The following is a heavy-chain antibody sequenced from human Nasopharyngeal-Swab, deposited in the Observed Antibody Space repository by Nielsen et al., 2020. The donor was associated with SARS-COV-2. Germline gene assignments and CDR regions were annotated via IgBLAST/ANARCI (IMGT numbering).Heavy chain of an antibody. J-gene: IGHJ5*02. CDR2: VYPGNSEV. CDR3: ARRAARDGYNYEVDP. Sequence: ESLKISCMASGYSFVNHWIGWVRQKPGKGLEWMGMVYPGNSEVAYSPSFQGQATISADKSINTAYLQWSRLRPSDTGMYFCARRAARDGYNYEVDPWGQGTLVTVSS. V-gene: IGHV5-51*01. D-gene: IGHD5-24*01. CDR1: GYSFVNHW.